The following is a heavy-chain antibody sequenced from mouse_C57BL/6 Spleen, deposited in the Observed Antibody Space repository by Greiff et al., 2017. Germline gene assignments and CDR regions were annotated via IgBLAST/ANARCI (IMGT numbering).Heavy chain of an antibody. V-gene: IGHV1-26*01. Sequence: EVQLQQSGPELVKPGASVKISCKASGYTFTDYYMNWVKQSHGKSLEWIGDINPNNGGTSYNQKFKGKATLTVDKSSSTAYMELRSLTSEDSAVYYCARVGYDNDNYWGQGTTLTVSS. J-gene: IGHJ2*01. CDR3: ARVGYDNDNY. CDR1: GYTFTDYY. CDR2: INPNNGGT. D-gene: IGHD2-4*01.